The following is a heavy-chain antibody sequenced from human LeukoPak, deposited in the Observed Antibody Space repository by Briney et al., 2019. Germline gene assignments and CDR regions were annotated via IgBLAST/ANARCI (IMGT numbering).Heavy chain of an antibody. CDR1: GFSLGKARMG. J-gene: IGHJ3*02. CDR3: ARIEAMGDAFDI. Sequence: ESGPTLLTPTATLTLTCTVSGFSLGKARMGVSWIRQPPGKAVEWLSHIFSNDEKSYSTSLKSRLTISKDTSKSQVVLTMTNMDPVDTATYYCARIEAMGDAFDIWGQGTMVTVSS. D-gene: IGHD5-18*01. V-gene: IGHV2-26*01. CDR2: IFSNDEK.